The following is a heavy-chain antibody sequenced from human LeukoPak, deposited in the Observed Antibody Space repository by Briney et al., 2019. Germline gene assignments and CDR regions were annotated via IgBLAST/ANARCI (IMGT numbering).Heavy chain of an antibody. CDR2: INSDGSST. J-gene: IGHJ4*02. Sequence: PGGSLRLSCAASGFTFSSYGMHWVRQAPGKGLVWVSRINSDGSSTSYTDSVKGRFTISRDNAKNTLYLQMNSLRAEDTAVYYCEAAGRYTGFDYWGQGTLVTVSS. CDR1: GFTFSSYG. CDR3: EAAGRYTGFDY. V-gene: IGHV3-74*01. D-gene: IGHD6-13*01.